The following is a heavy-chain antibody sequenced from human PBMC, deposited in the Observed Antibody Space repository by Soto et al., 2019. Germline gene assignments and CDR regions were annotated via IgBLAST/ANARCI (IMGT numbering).Heavy chain of an antibody. Sequence: QVQLQESGPGLVKPSETLSLTCTVSGGSFSTYYWCWIRQPPGRGLEWIGYKYYSGGTNYNPRLQSRVTISVDTSKNQLSLQLKSVTAADTAVYYCARLIEGNSPDYWGQGTLVAVSS. D-gene: IGHD5-18*01. V-gene: IGHV4-59*01. CDR2: KYYSGGT. CDR1: GGSFSTYY. J-gene: IGHJ4*02. CDR3: ARLIEGNSPDY.